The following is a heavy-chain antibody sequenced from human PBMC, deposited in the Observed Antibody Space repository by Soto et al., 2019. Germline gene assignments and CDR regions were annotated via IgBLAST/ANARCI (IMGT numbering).Heavy chain of an antibody. CDR1: GFTFSSYG. CDR3: AKVRRRGWYSDAFDI. J-gene: IGHJ3*02. V-gene: IGHV3-30*18. CDR2: ISYDGSNK. Sequence: QVQLVESGGGVVQPGRSLRLSCAASGFTFSSYGMHWVRQAPGKGLEWVAVISYDGSNKYYADSVKGRFTISRDNSKNTLYLQMNSLRAEDTAVYYCAKVRRRGWYSDAFDIWGQGTMVTVSS. D-gene: IGHD6-19*01.